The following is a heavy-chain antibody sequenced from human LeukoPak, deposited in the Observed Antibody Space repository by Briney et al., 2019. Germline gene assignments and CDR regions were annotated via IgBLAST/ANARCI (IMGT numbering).Heavy chain of an antibody. CDR3: ARARQPYYYYGMDV. V-gene: IGHV4-59*01. CDR2: IYYSGST. Sequence: SETLSLTCTVSGGSISSYYWSWIRQPPGKGLEWIGYIYYSGSTNYNPSLKSRVTISVDTSKNQFSLKLSSVTAADTAVYYCARARQPYYYYGMDVWGQRTTVTVSS. J-gene: IGHJ6*02. CDR1: GGSISSYY. D-gene: IGHD5-18*01.